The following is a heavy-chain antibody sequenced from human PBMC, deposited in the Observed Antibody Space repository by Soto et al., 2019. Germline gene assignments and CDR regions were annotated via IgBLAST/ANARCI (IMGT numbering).Heavy chain of an antibody. CDR3: ARTSGYYFYDY. Sequence: QVQLVQSGAEVKKPGASVKVSCKASGYTFTSYAMNWVRQAPGQRLEWMGWVNAGNGNTKYSQKFQGRVTITRDTSASTAYMELSSLRSADTAVYYCARTSGYYFYDYWGQGTLGTVSS. D-gene: IGHD3-3*01. V-gene: IGHV1-3*01. CDR2: VNAGNGNT. CDR1: GYTFTSYA. J-gene: IGHJ4*02.